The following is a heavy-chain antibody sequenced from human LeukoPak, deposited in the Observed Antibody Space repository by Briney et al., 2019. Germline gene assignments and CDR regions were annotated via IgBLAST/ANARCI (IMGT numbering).Heavy chain of an antibody. J-gene: IGHJ4*02. D-gene: IGHD2-2*01. CDR3: AKDIPTCSSTSCYAGAPTCFDY. Sequence: GGSLRLSCAASGFTFSSYAMSWVRQAPGKGLEWVSAISGSGGSTYYADSVKGRFTISRDNSKNTLYLQMNSLRAEDTAVYYCAKDIPTCSSTSCYAGAPTCFDYWGQGTLVTVSS. CDR2: ISGSGGST. V-gene: IGHV3-23*01. CDR1: GFTFSSYA.